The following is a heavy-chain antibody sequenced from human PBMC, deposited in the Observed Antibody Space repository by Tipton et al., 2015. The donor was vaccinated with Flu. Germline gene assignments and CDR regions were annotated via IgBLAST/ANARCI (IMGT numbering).Heavy chain of an antibody. Sequence: LVKPTETLSLTCTVSGGSIGSFYWNWIRQPPGKGLEWIGYIYNNKYTKYNPSLKSRVTISVDTSKKQFSLQLRSVTAADTAVYYCARDPSLGMPEYFDYWGQGTLVTASS. D-gene: IGHD2-2*01. CDR1: GGSIGSFY. V-gene: IGHV4-59*12. CDR3: ARDPSLGMPEYFDY. CDR2: IYNNKYT. J-gene: IGHJ4*02.